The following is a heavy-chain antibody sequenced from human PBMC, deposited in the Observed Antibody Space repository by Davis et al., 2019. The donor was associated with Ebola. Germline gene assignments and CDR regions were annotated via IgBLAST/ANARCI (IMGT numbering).Heavy chain of an antibody. J-gene: IGHJ4*02. CDR2: IDQDVSEE. V-gene: IGHV3-7*01. CDR1: GFTFSSYW. D-gene: IGHD3-10*01. CDR3: ARGGSYPGY. Sequence: PGGSLRLSCPASGFTFSSYWMTWVRQAPGKGLEWVATIDQDVSEERYVDSVKGRFTISRDNAKNSLYLQMNSLRVEDTDVYYCARGGSYPGYWGQGTLVTVSS.